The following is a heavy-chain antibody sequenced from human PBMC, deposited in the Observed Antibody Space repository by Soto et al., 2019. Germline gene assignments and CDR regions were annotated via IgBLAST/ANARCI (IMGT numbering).Heavy chain of an antibody. CDR3: VRSKRRHCGNDCYMFDL. Sequence: PGGSLTLSCAASEFMFNNCAMHWVRQAPGKGLEWVALISYDGRHKNYADSVKGRITISRDNSKNILYLQMSALRAEDTAIYYCVRSKRRHCGNDCYMFDLWGQGTLVTVS. J-gene: IGHJ5*02. CDR2: ISYDGRHK. CDR1: EFMFNNCA. D-gene: IGHD2-21*02. V-gene: IGHV3-30*04.